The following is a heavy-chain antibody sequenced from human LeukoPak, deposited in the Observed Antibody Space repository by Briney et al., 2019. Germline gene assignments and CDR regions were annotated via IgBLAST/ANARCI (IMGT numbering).Heavy chain of an antibody. J-gene: IGHJ3*02. D-gene: IGHD6-13*01. CDR1: GFTFSDHY. CDR2: SSTKVDSYNT. V-gene: IGHV3-72*01. Sequence: PGGSLRLSCAVSGFTFSDHYMDWVRQVPGKGLEWVGRSSTKVDSYNTRYAASVTGRFTISRDNAKNSLYLQMNSLRAEDTAVYYCARVIGTYSSSWYDAFDIWGQGTMVTVSS. CDR3: ARVIGTYSSSWYDAFDI.